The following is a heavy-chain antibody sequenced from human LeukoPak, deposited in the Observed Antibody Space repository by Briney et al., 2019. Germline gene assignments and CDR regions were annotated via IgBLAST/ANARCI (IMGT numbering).Heavy chain of an antibody. CDR3: AQFGDPGYYFDY. Sequence: PSETLSLTCAVSGYSISSGHYWGWIRQPPGKGLEWIGSLYHSGSTYYNPSLKSRVTISVDTSKNQFSLKVRSVTAADTAMYYCAQFGDPGYYFDYWVQGTLVTVSS. CDR1: GYSISSGHY. CDR2: LYHSGST. J-gene: IGHJ4*02. D-gene: IGHD3-10*01. V-gene: IGHV4-38-2*01.